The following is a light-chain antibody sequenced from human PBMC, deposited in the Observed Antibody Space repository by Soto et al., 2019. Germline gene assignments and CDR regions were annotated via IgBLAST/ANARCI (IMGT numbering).Light chain of an antibody. CDR1: QSVSSSY. Sequence: EIVLTQSPGTLSLSPGERATLSCRASQSVSSSYLAWYQQKPGQAPRLLIYGASSRATCIPDRFSGSGSGTDFTLTSSRLEPEDFAVYYCQQYGSSPYTFGQGTKLEIK. V-gene: IGKV3-20*01. J-gene: IGKJ2*01. CDR2: GAS. CDR3: QQYGSSPYT.